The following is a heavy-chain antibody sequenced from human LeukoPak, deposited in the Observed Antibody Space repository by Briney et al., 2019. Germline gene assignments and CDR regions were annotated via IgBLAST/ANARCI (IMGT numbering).Heavy chain of an antibody. CDR2: ISSSSSYT. Sequence: GGSLRLSCAASGVTFSDYYMSWIRQAPGKGLEWVSYISSSSSYTNYADSVKGRFTISRDNAKNSLYLQMNSLRAEDTAVYYCARPTMVPRLYYFDYWGQGTLVTVSS. D-gene: IGHD3-10*01. CDR3: ARPTMVPRLYYFDY. V-gene: IGHV3-11*06. J-gene: IGHJ4*02. CDR1: GVTFSDYY.